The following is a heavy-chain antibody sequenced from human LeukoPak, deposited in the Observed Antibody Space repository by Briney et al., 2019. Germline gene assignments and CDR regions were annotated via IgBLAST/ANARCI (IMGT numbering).Heavy chain of an antibody. D-gene: IGHD1-7*01. CDR2: ISGSGGNT. CDR1: GFTFTSYA. CDR3: ARDSGNYLDAFDI. Sequence: GGSLRLSCAASGFTFTSYAMNWVRQAPGKGLEWVSAISGSGGNTYYADSVKGRFTISRDNSKNTLYLQMNSLRAEDTAVYYCARDSGNYLDAFDIWGQGTMVTVSS. J-gene: IGHJ3*02. V-gene: IGHV3-23*01.